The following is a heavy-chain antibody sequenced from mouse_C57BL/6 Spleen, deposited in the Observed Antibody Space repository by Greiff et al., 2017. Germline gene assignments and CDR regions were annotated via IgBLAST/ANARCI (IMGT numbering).Heavy chain of an antibody. Sequence: EVMLVESGGGLVKPGGSLKLSCAASGFTFSSYAMSWVRQTPEKGLEWVATISDGGSYTYYPDHVKGRFTISRDNAKNNPYLQMSHLKSEDTAMYYFAREGHGSSDAYWGQGTLVTVSA. CDR1: GFTFSSYA. CDR3: AREGHGSSDAY. D-gene: IGHD1-1*01. CDR2: ISDGGSYT. J-gene: IGHJ3*01. V-gene: IGHV5-4*01.